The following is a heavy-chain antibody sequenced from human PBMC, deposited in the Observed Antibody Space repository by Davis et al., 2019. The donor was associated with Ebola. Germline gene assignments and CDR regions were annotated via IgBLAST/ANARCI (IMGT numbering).Heavy chain of an antibody. J-gene: IGHJ6*02. CDR1: GFTFSSYG. D-gene: IGHD3-3*01. CDR3: AKRLTIFGVVIISDGMDV. Sequence: GGSLRLSCAASGFTFSSYGMHWVRQAPGKGLEWVSAISGSGGSTYYADSVKGRFTISRDNSKNTLYLQMNSLRAEDTAVYYCAKRLTIFGVVIISDGMDVWGQGTTVTVSS. CDR2: ISGSGGST. V-gene: IGHV3-23*01.